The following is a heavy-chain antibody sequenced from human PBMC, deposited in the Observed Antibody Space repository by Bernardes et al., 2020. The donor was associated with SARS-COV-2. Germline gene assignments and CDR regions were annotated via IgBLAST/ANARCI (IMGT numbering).Heavy chain of an antibody. Sequence: SVKVSCKASGGTFSSYTISWVRQAPGQGLEWMGRIIPILGIANYAQKFQGRVTITADKSTSTAYMELSSLRSEDTAVYYCARGVREWLRLPRDYYYGMDVWGQGTTVTVSS. J-gene: IGHJ6*02. D-gene: IGHD5-12*01. CDR3: ARGVREWLRLPRDYYYGMDV. CDR2: IIPILGIA. CDR1: GGTFSSYT. V-gene: IGHV1-69*02.